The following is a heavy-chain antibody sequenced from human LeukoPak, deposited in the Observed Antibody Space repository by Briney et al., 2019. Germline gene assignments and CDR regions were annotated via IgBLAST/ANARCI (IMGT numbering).Heavy chain of an antibody. Sequence: QTGGSLRLSCAASGFTFSSYWMHWVRQVPNQGLMWVSRINSDETISEYVDSVNGRFTISRDNAKNTPYLQMNSLRAEDTAVYFCLYGGYFQHWGQGTLVTVSS. D-gene: IGHD3-16*01. CDR2: INSDETIS. V-gene: IGHV3-74*01. CDR3: LYGGYFQH. CDR1: GFTFSSYW. J-gene: IGHJ1*01.